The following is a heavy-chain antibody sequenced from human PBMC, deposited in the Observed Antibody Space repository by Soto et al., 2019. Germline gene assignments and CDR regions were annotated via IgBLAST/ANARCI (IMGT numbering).Heavy chain of an antibody. CDR1: GFTFRTYW. CDR2: IDNDGSST. D-gene: IGHD7-27*01. CDR3: AMGTMDV. V-gene: IGHV3-74*02. Sequence: EVQLVESGGGLVQPGGSLRLSCAASGFTFRTYWMQWVRQAPGKGLVWVSRIDNDGSSTNYADSVKCRFTISRDNAKDTLYLQMNSLKAEDTAVYNCAMGTMDVWGKGTTVTVSS. J-gene: IGHJ6*04.